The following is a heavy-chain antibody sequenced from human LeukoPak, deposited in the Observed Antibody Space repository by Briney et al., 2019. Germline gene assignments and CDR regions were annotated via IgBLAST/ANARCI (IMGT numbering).Heavy chain of an antibody. V-gene: IGHV3-64*02. Sequence: GGSLRLSCAASGFTLSSYAMHWVRQAPGKGLEYVSAIKSNGGSTYYAGSVKGRFTVSRDNSKNTLYLQMGSLRAEDMAVFYCARGMSYFGSGSYDNAFDYWGQGTLVTASS. CDR1: GFTLSSYA. D-gene: IGHD3-10*01. CDR3: ARGMSYFGSGSYDNAFDY. CDR2: IKSNGGST. J-gene: IGHJ4*02.